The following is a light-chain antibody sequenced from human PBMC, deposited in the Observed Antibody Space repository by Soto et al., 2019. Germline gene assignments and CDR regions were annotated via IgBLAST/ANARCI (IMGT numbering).Light chain of an antibody. J-gene: IGLJ2*01. CDR1: SNDLGGYNY. CDR3: SSYGGSDNLI. V-gene: IGLV2-8*01. Sequence: QSALTQPPSASESPGQSVTISCTGSSNDLGGYNYVSWYQHHPGKAPKLIIYEVRERPSGVPDRFSGSKSGNTASLTVSGLQAEDEADYYCSSYGGSDNLIFGGGTQLTVL. CDR2: EVR.